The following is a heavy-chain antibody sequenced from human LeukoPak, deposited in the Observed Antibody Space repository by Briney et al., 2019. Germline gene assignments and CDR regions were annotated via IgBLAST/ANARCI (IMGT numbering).Heavy chain of an antibody. CDR1: GGSFSGYY. Sequence: SETLSLTCAVYGGSFSGYYWSWIRQPPGKGLEWIGEINHSGSTNYNPSLKSRVTISVGTSKNQFSLKLSSVTAADTAVYYCARGIIAAAVKNMNVWGKGTTVTVSS. V-gene: IGHV4-34*01. CDR2: INHSGST. J-gene: IGHJ6*03. CDR3: ARGIIAAAVKNMNV. D-gene: IGHD6-13*01.